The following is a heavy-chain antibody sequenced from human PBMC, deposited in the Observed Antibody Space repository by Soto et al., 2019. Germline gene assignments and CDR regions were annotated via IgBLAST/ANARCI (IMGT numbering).Heavy chain of an antibody. CDR1: GYTVTSYY. Sequence: ASVKVACKASGYTVTSYYIHWVRQAHGQGLEWMGIINPGGGSTSSAQKFQGRVTMTRDTSTSTVYMELSSLRSEDTAVYYCARELSRRGYSYGYPDYWGLGTLVT. J-gene: IGHJ4*02. CDR3: ARELSRRGYSYGYPDY. D-gene: IGHD5-18*01. CDR2: INPGGGST. V-gene: IGHV1-46*01.